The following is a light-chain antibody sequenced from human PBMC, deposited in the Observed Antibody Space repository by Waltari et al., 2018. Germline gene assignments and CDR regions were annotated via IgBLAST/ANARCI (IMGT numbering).Light chain of an antibody. J-gene: IGKJ4*01. Sequence: EIVLTQSPATLSLSPGERATLSCRASQSVSTYLAWYQQKPGQAPRLLIYDASNRATCSPARFSGIGSGTDFTLAISSLEPEDFAVYYCQQSSNWPLTFGGGTKVEIK. CDR1: QSVSTY. V-gene: IGKV3-11*01. CDR3: QQSSNWPLT. CDR2: DAS.